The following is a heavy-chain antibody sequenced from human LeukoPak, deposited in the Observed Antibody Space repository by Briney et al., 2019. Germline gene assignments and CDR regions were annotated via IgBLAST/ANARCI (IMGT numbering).Heavy chain of an antibody. CDR2: MRQDGSEK. Sequence: GGSLRLSCAVSGINFRGYWMAWVRQAPGKGLEWVANMRQDGSEKYYVDSVKGRFTISRDNAKNSLYLEMNSLRVEDTAVYYCARDLGHTGYDLYDYWGQGTLVTVSS. CDR3: ARDLGHTGYDLYDY. J-gene: IGHJ4*02. CDR1: GINFRGYW. V-gene: IGHV3-7*01. D-gene: IGHD5-12*01.